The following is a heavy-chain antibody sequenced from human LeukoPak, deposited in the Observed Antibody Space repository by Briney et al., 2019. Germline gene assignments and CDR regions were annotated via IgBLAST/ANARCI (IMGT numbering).Heavy chain of an antibody. D-gene: IGHD3-22*01. CDR1: GYTFTCYY. Sequence: ASVKVSCKASGYTFTCYYMHWVRQAPGQGLEWMGRINPNSGGTNYAQKFQGRVTMTRDTSISTAYLELSRLRSDDTAVYYCASFSYDSSGYYPLDYWGQGTLVTVSS. CDR2: INPNSGGT. J-gene: IGHJ4*02. V-gene: IGHV1-2*06. CDR3: ASFSYDSSGYYPLDY.